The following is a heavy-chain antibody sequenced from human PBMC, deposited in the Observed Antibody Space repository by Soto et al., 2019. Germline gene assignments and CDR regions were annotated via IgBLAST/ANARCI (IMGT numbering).Heavy chain of an antibody. CDR2: ISWNSDFI. CDR3: VKDSSLYNWNDGGGFDH. J-gene: IGHJ4*02. Sequence: EVQLVESGGGLEQPDRSLRLSCAASGFTFDDYAMHWVRQVPGKGLEWVSAISWNSDFIGYADSVRGRFTISRDNAKNSLYLQMDSLRVDDTAFYYCVKDSSLYNWNDGGGFDHWGQGSLVTVSS. CDR1: GFTFDDYA. V-gene: IGHV3-9*01. D-gene: IGHD1-1*01.